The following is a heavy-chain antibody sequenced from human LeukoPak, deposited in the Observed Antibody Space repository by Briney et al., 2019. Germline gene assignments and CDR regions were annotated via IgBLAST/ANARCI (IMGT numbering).Heavy chain of an antibody. V-gene: IGHV4-34*01. Sequence: PSETLSLTCAVYGGSFSGYYGSWIRQPPGKGLEWIGEINHSGSTNYNPSLKSRVTISVDTSKNQFSLKLSSVTAADTAVYYCARGPVAGTSWGQGTLVTVSS. CDR3: ARGPVAGTS. CDR1: GGSFSGYY. J-gene: IGHJ5*02. CDR2: INHSGST. D-gene: IGHD6-19*01.